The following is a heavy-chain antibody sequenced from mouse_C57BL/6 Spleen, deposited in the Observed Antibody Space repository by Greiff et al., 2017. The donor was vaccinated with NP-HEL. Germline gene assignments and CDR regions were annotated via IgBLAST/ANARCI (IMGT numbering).Heavy chain of an antibody. CDR3: ARVPFTTVVATTKSYAMDY. D-gene: IGHD1-1*01. V-gene: IGHV5-6*01. Sequence: EVQRVESGGDLVKPGGSLKLSCAASGFTFSSYGMSWVRQTPDKRLEWVATISSGGSYTYYPDSVKGRFTIFRDNAKNTLYLKMSSLKSEDTAMYYCARVPFTTVVATTKSYAMDYWGQGTSVTVSS. CDR1: GFTFSSYG. J-gene: IGHJ4*01. CDR2: ISSGGSYT.